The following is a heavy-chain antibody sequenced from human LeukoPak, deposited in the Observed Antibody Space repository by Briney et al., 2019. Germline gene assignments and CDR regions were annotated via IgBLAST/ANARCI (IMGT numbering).Heavy chain of an antibody. CDR1: GFTFSSYG. CDR3: AKAPGDYYGDLYYFDY. Sequence: GGSLRLSCAASGFTFSSYGMHWVRQAPGKGLEWVAVISYDGSNKYYADSVKGRFTISRDNSKNTPYLQMNSLRAEDTAVYYCAKAPGDYYGDLYYFDYWGQGTLVTVSS. V-gene: IGHV3-30*18. J-gene: IGHJ4*02. D-gene: IGHD4-17*01. CDR2: ISYDGSNK.